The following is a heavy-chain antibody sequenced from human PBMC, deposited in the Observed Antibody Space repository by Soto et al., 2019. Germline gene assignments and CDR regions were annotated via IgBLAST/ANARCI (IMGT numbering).Heavy chain of an antibody. CDR1: GFTFGRYG. J-gene: IGHJ4*02. Sequence: VQLVESGGGVVQPGRSLRLLCEASGFTFGRYGMHWVRQAPGMGLEWVAVISWDGLAQYYGDSVRGRFTISRDNSQSTLYLQMNSLRTEDTAIYYCAKETIQVGGPNYFDYWVQGVLVTVSS. CDR2: ISWDGLAQ. D-gene: IGHD1-1*01. V-gene: IGHV3-30*18. CDR3: AKETIQVGGPNYFDY.